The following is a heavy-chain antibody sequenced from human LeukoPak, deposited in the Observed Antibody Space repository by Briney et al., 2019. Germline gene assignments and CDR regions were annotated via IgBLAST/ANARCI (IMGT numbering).Heavy chain of an antibody. V-gene: IGHV3-23*01. D-gene: IGHD5-18*01. CDR1: GFTFSSHG. J-gene: IGHJ4*02. CDR3: ARDNTVMVTDY. Sequence: GGSLRLSCAGSGFTFSSHGMDWVRQAPGKGLEWVSGISPSGDITYYADSVKGRFTISRDNSKNTLYLQMNSLRAEDTAVYYCARDNTVMVTDYWGQGTLVTVSS. CDR2: ISPSGDIT.